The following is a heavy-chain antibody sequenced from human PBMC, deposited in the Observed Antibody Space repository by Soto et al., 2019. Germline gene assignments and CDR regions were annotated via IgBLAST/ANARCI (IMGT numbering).Heavy chain of an antibody. CDR3: ARDREYYYDSSGNYYYHYGRDV. V-gene: IGHV1-18*04. CDR2: ISGYNGNT. CDR1: GYTFTNYG. J-gene: IGHJ6*02. Sequence: QVQLVESGAEVKKPGASVKVSCKASGYTFTNYGISWVRQAPGQGLEWMGWISGYNGNTKYAQKFQGRVTMTTDTPTNTAYMELRSLRSDDTAVNYCARDREYYYDSSGNYYYHYGRDVWGQGTTVTVS. D-gene: IGHD3-22*01.